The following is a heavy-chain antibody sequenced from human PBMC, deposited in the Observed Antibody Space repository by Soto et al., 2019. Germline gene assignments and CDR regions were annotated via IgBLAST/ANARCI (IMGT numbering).Heavy chain of an antibody. CDR2: IYYSGST. CDR3: ARYSNDYGDYERDNWFDP. D-gene: IGHD4-17*01. Sequence: SETLSLTCTVSGGSISSYYWSWIRQPPGKGLEWIGYIYYSGSTNYNPSIKSRVTISVDTSKNQFSLKLSSVTAADTAVYYCARYSNDYGDYERDNWFDPWGQGTLVTVSS. V-gene: IGHV4-59*01. CDR1: GGSISSYY. J-gene: IGHJ5*02.